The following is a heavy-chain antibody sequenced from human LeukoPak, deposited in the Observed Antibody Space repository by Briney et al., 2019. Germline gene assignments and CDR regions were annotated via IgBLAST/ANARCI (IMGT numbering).Heavy chain of an antibody. Sequence: GGSLRLSCAASGFTFSSYSINWVRQAPGRGLVWVAYISSGGSTIYYADSVRGRFTISRDSARNSVYLQMNSLRDEDTAVYYYARDETGVGSGGIDFWGQGTLVTVSS. CDR2: ISSGGSTI. CDR1: GFTFSSYS. D-gene: IGHD2-8*02. V-gene: IGHV3-48*02. CDR3: ARDETGVGSGGIDF. J-gene: IGHJ4*02.